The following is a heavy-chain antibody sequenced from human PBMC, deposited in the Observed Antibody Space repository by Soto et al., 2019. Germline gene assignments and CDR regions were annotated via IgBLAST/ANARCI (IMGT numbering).Heavy chain of an antibody. CDR2: IIPIFGTA. V-gene: IGHV1-69*01. D-gene: IGHD2-15*01. CDR1: GGTFSSYA. J-gene: IGHJ4*02. CDR3: ARGGYCSGGCCSTPYLY. Sequence: QVQLVQSGAEVTKPGSSVKVSCKASGGTFSSYAISWVRQSPGQGLEWMGGIIPIFGTANYAQKFQGRVTITADESTGTAYIELSSLRSEDTAGYYCARGGYCSGGCCSTPYLYWGQGPQVTVSP.